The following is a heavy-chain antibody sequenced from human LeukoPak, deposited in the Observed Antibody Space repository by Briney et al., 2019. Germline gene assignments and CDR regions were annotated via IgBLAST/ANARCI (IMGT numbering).Heavy chain of an antibody. CDR3: ATYSGSIDAFDI. D-gene: IGHD1-26*01. V-gene: IGHV3-21*01. J-gene: IGHJ3*02. CDR2: ISSSSSYI. CDR1: GFTFSSYS. Sequence: GGSLRLSCAASGFTFSSYSMNWVRQAPGKGLEWVSSISSSSSYIYYAGSVKGRFTISRDNAKNSLYLQMNSLRAEDTAVYYCATYSGSIDAFDIWGQGTMVTVSS.